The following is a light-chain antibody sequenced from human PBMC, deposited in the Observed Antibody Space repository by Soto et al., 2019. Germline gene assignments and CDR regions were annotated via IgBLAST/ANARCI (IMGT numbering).Light chain of an antibody. CDR1: QSISSW. Sequence: DIQMTQSPSTLSGSVGDRVTITFRASQSISSWLAWYQQKPGKAPKLLIYKASSLESGVPSRFSGSGSGTEFTLTISSLQPDDFATYYCQQYNSYSRTFGQGTKV. CDR3: QQYNSYSRT. V-gene: IGKV1-5*03. J-gene: IGKJ1*01. CDR2: KAS.